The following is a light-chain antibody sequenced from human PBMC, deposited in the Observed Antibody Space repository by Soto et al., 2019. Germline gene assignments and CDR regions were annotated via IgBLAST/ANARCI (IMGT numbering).Light chain of an antibody. Sequence: QSALTQPASVSGSPGQSITISCTGTSSDVGSYNLVSWYQQHPGKAPKVMIYEVSKRPSGVSNRFSGSKSGNTASLTISGLQADDDADYYCCSYAGSSTWVFGGGTKLTVL. V-gene: IGLV2-23*02. CDR2: EVS. J-gene: IGLJ3*02. CDR1: SSDVGSYNL. CDR3: CSYAGSSTWV.